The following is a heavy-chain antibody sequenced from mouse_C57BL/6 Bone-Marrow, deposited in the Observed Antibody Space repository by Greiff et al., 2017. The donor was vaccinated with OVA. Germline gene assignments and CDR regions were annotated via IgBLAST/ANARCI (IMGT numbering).Heavy chain of an antibody. CDR3: ARAPSYYGSFDY. CDR2: IYPGDGDT. J-gene: IGHJ2*01. CDR1: GYAFSSYW. V-gene: IGHV1-80*01. Sequence: VQLKESGAELVKPGASVKISCKASGYAFSSYWMNWVKQRPGKGLEWIGQIYPGDGDTNYNGKFKGKATLTADKSSSTAYMQLSSLTSEDSAVYFCARAPSYYGSFDYWGQGTTLTVSS. D-gene: IGHD1-1*01.